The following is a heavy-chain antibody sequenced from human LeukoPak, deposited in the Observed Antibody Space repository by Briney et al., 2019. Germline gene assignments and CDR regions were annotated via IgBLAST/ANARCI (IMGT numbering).Heavy chain of an antibody. Sequence: ASVKVSCKASGGTFSSYAISWVRQAPGQGLEWMGGIIPIFGTANYAQKFQGRVTITTDESTSTAYMVLSSLRSEDTAVYYCARGGASTIAAFRFDYWGQGTLVTVSS. CDR3: ARGGASTIAAFRFDY. V-gene: IGHV1-69*05. CDR2: IIPIFGTA. D-gene: IGHD6-6*01. CDR1: GGTFSSYA. J-gene: IGHJ4*02.